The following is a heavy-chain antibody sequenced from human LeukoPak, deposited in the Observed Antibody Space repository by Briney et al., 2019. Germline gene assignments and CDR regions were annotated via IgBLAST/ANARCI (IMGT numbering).Heavy chain of an antibody. CDR1: GGSFSGYY. Sequence: ETLSLTCAVYGGSFSGYYWSWVRQAPGKGLEWVSGISSSGDSTYYADSVKGRFTISRDNSKNTLYLQMNGLRAEDTAIYYCATYRRGYHDSSESYYFDYWGQGTLVTVSS. V-gene: IGHV3-23*01. CDR2: ISSSGDST. CDR3: ATYRRGYHDSSESYYFDY. D-gene: IGHD3-22*01. J-gene: IGHJ4*02.